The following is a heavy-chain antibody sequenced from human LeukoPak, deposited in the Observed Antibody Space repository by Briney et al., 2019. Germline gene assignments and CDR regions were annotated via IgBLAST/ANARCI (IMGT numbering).Heavy chain of an antibody. CDR1: GYTFTSYD. CDR3: AREVNLRHGGRFGLTVTTGVVDP. Sequence: ASVKVSCKASGYTFTSYDINWVRQATGQGLGWMGWTNPNSGNTGYAQKFQGRVTMTRNTSISTAYMELSSLRSEDTAVHYCAREVNLRHGGRFGLTVTTGVVDPWGQGTLVTVSS. V-gene: IGHV1-8*01. CDR2: TNPNSGNT. D-gene: IGHD4-17*01. J-gene: IGHJ5*02.